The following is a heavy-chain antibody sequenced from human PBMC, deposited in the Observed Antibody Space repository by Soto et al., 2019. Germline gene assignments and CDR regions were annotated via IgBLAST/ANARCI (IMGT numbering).Heavy chain of an antibody. V-gene: IGHV3-23*01. Sequence: GGSLRLSCAASGFTFSSYSMSWVRQAPGKGLEWVSAISGSGGSTYYADSVKGRFTISRDNSKNTLYLQMNSLRAEDTAVYYCAKAAGGIIGIYGMDVWGQGTTVTVSS. J-gene: IGHJ6*02. D-gene: IGHD1-20*01. CDR2: ISGSGGST. CDR1: GFTFSSYS. CDR3: AKAAGGIIGIYGMDV.